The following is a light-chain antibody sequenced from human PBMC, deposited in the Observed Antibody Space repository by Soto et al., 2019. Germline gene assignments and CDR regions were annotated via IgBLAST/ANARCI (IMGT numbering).Light chain of an antibody. J-gene: IGKJ4*01. CDR3: QQRSNWLT. V-gene: IGKV3-11*01. CDR2: DAS. CDR1: QSVSSY. Sequence: ESVFTQSPATLSLSPGERATLSCSASQSVSSYLAWYQQKHGQAPRLLSYDASNRATGIPARFSGSGSGTDFPLTISSLEPEDFAVYYCQQRSNWLTFGGGTKVEIK.